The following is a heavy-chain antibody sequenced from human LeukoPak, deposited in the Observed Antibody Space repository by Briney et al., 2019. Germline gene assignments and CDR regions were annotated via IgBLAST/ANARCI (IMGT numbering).Heavy chain of an antibody. CDR1: GGSISSGGYY. D-gene: IGHD3-10*01. V-gene: IGHV4-31*03. J-gene: IGHJ6*02. CDR2: IYYSGST. CDR3: ARDRGLGVPYYYGMDV. Sequence: PSETLSLTCTVSGGSISSGGYYWSWIRQHPGKGLEWIGYIYYSGSTYYNPSLKSRVTISVDTSKNQFSLKLSSVTAADTAVYYCARDRGLGVPYYYGMDVWGQGTTVTVSS.